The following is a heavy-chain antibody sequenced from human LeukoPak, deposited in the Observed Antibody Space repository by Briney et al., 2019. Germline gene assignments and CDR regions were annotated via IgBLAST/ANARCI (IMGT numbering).Heavy chain of an antibody. Sequence: SETLSLTCTVPGGSISSYYWSWIRQSPGKGLEWIGYLYFTGNTNFNPSLKSRVTMSVDTSEKHFSLRLTSVTAADTAVYYCARVGDGTFDIWGQGTMVTVS. CDR2: LYFTGNT. CDR3: ARVGDGTFDI. J-gene: IGHJ3*02. CDR1: GGSISSYY. D-gene: IGHD3-16*01. V-gene: IGHV4-59*01.